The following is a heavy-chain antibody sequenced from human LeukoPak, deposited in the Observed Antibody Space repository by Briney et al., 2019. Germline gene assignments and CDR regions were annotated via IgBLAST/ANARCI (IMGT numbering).Heavy chain of an antibody. Sequence: SETLSLTCTVSGYSISGGYYWGWIRQPPGKGLEWIGSIYHSGSTYYNPSLKSRVTISVDKSKNQFSLKLSSVTAADTAVYYCARAGSSWYNWFDPWGQGTLVTVSS. CDR2: IYHSGST. CDR3: ARAGSSWYNWFDP. J-gene: IGHJ5*02. CDR1: GYSISGGYY. D-gene: IGHD6-13*01. V-gene: IGHV4-38-2*02.